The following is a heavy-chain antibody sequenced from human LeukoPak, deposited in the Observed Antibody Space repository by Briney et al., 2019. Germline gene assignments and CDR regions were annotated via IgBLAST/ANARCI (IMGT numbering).Heavy chain of an antibody. CDR3: ARTSYYDILTGYRGRNFDY. CDR2: INHSGST. Sequence: SGTLSLTCAVYGGSFSGYYWSWIRQPPGKGLEWIGEINHSGSTNYNPSLKSRVTISVDTSKNQFSLKLSSVTAADTAVYYCARTSYYDILTGYRGRNFDYWGQGTLVTVSS. J-gene: IGHJ4*02. CDR1: GGSFSGYY. V-gene: IGHV4-34*01. D-gene: IGHD3-9*01.